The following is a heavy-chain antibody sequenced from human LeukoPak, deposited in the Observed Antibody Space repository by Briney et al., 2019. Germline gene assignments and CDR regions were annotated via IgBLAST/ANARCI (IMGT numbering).Heavy chain of an antibody. V-gene: IGHV3-30*02. J-gene: IGHJ4*02. CDR3: AKEGPDIVYYDSSGYYPPDY. CDR1: GFTFSSYG. CDR2: IRYDGSNK. Sequence: GGSLRLSCAASGFTFSSYGMHWVRQAPGKGLEWVAFIRYDGSNKYYADSVKGRFTISRDNSKNTLYLQMNSLRAEDTAVYYCAKEGPDIVYYDSSGYYPPDYWGQGTLVTVSS. D-gene: IGHD3-22*01.